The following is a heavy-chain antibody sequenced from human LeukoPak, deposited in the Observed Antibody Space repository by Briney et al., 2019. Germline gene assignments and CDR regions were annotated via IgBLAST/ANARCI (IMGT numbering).Heavy chain of an antibody. V-gene: IGHV3-7*01. CDR3: ARGPPVTSDAFDI. D-gene: IGHD4-17*01. CDR2: IKQDGSEK. Sequence: GGSLRLSCAASGFTFSSYWMSWVRQAPGKGLEWVANIKQDGSEKYYVDSVKGRFTISRDNAKNSLYLQMNSLSAEDTAVYYCARGPPVTSDAFDIWGQGTMVTVSS. CDR1: GFTFSSYW. J-gene: IGHJ3*02.